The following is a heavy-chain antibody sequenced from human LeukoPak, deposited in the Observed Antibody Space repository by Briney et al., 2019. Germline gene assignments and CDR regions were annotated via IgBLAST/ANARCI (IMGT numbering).Heavy chain of an antibody. D-gene: IGHD6-19*01. CDR1: GFTFSSHA. CDR3: ARDRFLYSSGSVPNWFDP. V-gene: IGHV3-30-3*01. J-gene: IGHJ5*02. CDR2: ISYDGINK. Sequence: GRSLRLSCAASGFTFSSHAIYWVRQAPGKGLEWVAGISYDGINKYYADSVKGRFTISRDNSKNTLYLQMNSLRVEDLAVYYCARDRFLYSSGSVPNWFDPWGQGTLVTVSS.